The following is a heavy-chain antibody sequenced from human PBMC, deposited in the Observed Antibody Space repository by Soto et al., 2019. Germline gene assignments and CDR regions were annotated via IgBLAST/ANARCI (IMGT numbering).Heavy chain of an antibody. Sequence: ESGGGVVQPGRSLRLSCAASGITFSSYGMHWVRQAPGKGLEWVAVISYDGTNKYYGDSVKGRFTISRDNSKNTLYLQMNSLRVEDTAVYYCAKGLGWRVLGDAFDIWGQGTMVTVSS. CDR3: AKGLGWRVLGDAFDI. CDR1: GITFSSYG. D-gene: IGHD3-16*01. J-gene: IGHJ3*02. CDR2: ISYDGTNK. V-gene: IGHV3-30*18.